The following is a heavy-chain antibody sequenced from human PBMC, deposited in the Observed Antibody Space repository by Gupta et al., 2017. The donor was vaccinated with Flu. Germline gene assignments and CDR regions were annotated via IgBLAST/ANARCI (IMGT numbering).Heavy chain of an antibody. Sequence: QVQLVQSGAEVKKPGASVKDSCKTSGYAFTDHYVHWVRQAPGQGLEWMGWINPYSGDSSYARKFHGRVTMTRDTSISTTYVEVTRLTFDATAVYYCATHSRELVREVPANYYYYGMDVGGQGTTVAVSS. V-gene: IGHV1-2*02. CDR3: ATHSRELVREVPANYYYYGMDV. J-gene: IGHJ6*02. CDR1: GYAFTDHY. CDR2: INPYSGDS. D-gene: IGHD3-10*01.